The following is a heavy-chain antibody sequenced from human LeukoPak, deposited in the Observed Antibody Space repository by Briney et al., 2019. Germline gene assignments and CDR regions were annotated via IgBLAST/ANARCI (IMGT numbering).Heavy chain of an antibody. V-gene: IGHV3-30*04. J-gene: IGHJ4*02. Sequence: GGSLRLSCAASGFTFSSYAMHWVRQAPGKGLEWVAVISYDGSNKYYADSVKGRFTISRDNSKNTLYLQMNSLGAEDTAVYYCARGSVVVIAPFHYWGQGTLVTVSS. CDR2: ISYDGSNK. D-gene: IGHD3-22*01. CDR3: ARGSVVVIAPFHY. CDR1: GFTFSSYA.